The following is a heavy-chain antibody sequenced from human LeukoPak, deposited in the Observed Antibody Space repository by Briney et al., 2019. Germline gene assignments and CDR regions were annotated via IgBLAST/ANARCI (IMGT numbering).Heavy chain of an antibody. CDR1: GFTFDSYA. V-gene: IGHV3-23*01. CDR3: AKYGVDCSSTSCYPLYYMDV. D-gene: IGHD2-2*01. CDR2: ISGGGGIT. J-gene: IGHJ6*03. Sequence: PGGSLRLSCAASGFTFDSYAMTWVRQAPGKGLEWVSSISGGGGITNYADSVKGRVTISRDNSKYTLFLQMNSLRAEDTAVYYCAKYGVDCSSTSCYPLYYMDVWGKGTTVTVSS.